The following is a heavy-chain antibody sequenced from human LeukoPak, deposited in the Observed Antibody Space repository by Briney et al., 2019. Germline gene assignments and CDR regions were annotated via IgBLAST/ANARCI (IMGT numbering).Heavy chain of an antibody. J-gene: IGHJ4*02. CDR3: ASTGPYGSGSYYYFDY. V-gene: IGHV3-21*01. Sequence: GGSLRLSCAASGFTFSSYSMNWVRQAPGKGLEWVSSISSSSSYIYYADSVKGRFTISRDNAKNSLYLQMNSLRAEDTAVYYCASTGPYGSGSYYYFDYWGQGTLVTVSS. D-gene: IGHD3-10*01. CDR1: GFTFSSYS. CDR2: ISSSSSYI.